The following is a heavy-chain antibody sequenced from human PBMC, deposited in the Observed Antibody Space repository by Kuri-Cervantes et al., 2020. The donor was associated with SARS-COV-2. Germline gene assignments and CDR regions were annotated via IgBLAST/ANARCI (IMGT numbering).Heavy chain of an antibody. CDR1: GFTFSSYW. CDR2: ISGGSSYI. CDR3: GRGRDCSSPSCYGVSDW. J-gene: IGHJ4*02. Sequence: GESLKISCAASGFTFSSYWMSWVRQAPGKGLEWVSSISGGSSYIYYVDSVKGRFTISRDNARNSLYLQMNSLRAEDTAMYYCGRGRDCSSPSCYGVSDWWGQGTLVTVSS. V-gene: IGHV3-21*01. D-gene: IGHD2-2*01.